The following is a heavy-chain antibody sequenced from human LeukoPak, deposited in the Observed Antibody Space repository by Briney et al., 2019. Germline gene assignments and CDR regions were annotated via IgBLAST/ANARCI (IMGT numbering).Heavy chain of an antibody. V-gene: IGHV6-1*01. CDR2: TYYRSQWYY. Sequence: SQTLSLTCVISGDSVPSNIATWNWIRQSPSRGLEWLGRTYYRSQWYYDYAVPVRSRITINPDTSKNQFSLQLSSVTPEDTAVYFCARERSSWYYLDYWGQGMLVTVSS. J-gene: IGHJ4*02. CDR3: ARERSSWYYLDY. CDR1: GDSVPSNIAT. D-gene: IGHD6-13*01.